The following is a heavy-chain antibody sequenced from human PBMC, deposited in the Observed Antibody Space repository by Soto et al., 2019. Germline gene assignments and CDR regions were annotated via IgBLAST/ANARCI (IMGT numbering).Heavy chain of an antibody. CDR2: ISAYTANT. Sequence: QVQLVQSGAEVKKPGASVKVSCKASGYTFTSYGISWVRQAPGQGLEWVGWISAYTANTNYAQKLHGRVTMTTETPTCTAYMELRSLRSEDTAVYYCAKHRGYSSSWYFDYWGQATLVTVSS. CDR3: AKHRGYSSSWYFDY. CDR1: GYTFTSYG. J-gene: IGHJ4*02. V-gene: IGHV1-18*01. D-gene: IGHD6-6*01.